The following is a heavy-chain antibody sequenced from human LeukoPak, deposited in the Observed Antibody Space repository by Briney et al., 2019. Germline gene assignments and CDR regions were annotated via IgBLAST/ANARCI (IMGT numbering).Heavy chain of an antibody. D-gene: IGHD2-15*01. J-gene: IGHJ4*02. CDR1: GFTFSDYY. V-gene: IGHV3-11*01. CDR3: ASGSGGSYYFDY. Sequence: GGSLRLSCAASGFTFSDYYMSWLRQAPGKGLEWVSYISGSGHTMYYADSVKGRFTISRDKGKNSLYLQMISLRAEDTAVYYCASGSGGSYYFDYWGQGTLVTFSS. CDR2: ISGSGHTM.